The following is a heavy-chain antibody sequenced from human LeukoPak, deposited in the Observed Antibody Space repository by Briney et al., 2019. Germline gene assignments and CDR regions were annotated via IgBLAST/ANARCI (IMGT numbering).Heavy chain of an antibody. V-gene: IGHV1-69*05. Sequence: SSVKVSCKASGGTFSSYAISWLRQAPGQGVEGMGGIIPIFCTANYAQKFQGRVTITTDESTSTAYMEQSSLRSEDTAVYYCARGHPDYDSSGYYCCYFDYWGQGTLVTVSS. CDR2: IIPIFCTA. J-gene: IGHJ4*02. CDR3: ARGHPDYDSSGYYCCYFDY. D-gene: IGHD3-22*01. CDR1: GGTFSSYA.